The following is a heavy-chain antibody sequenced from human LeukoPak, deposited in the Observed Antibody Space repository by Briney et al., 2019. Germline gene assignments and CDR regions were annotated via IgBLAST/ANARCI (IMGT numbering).Heavy chain of an antibody. Sequence: SETLSLTCAVSGGTINSPTYYWGWNRQPPGKGLEWCGSIYNRGSTYDNPSLKSSVTLSVDTYKNEFALRVTSVAAADTAVYYCARLVGYSYGYSTYYFDYGGQGTLVAVSS. D-gene: IGHD5-18*01. CDR1: GGTINSPTYY. CDR2: IYNRGST. J-gene: IGHJ4*02. CDR3: ARLVGYSYGYSTYYFDY. V-gene: IGHV4-39*01.